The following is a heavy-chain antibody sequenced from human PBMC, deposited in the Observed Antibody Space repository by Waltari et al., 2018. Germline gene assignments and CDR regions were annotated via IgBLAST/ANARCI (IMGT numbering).Heavy chain of an antibody. Sequence: QVQLQESGPGLVKPSETLSLTCTVSGGSISSYYWSWIRQPPGKGLEWSGYIYYSGSTNDNPSLKSRVTISVDTSKNQFSLKLSSVTAADTAVYYCARSSSNAFDIWGQGTMVTVSS. CDR1: GGSISSYY. V-gene: IGHV4-59*01. J-gene: IGHJ3*02. D-gene: IGHD6-6*01. CDR3: ARSSSNAFDI. CDR2: IYYSGST.